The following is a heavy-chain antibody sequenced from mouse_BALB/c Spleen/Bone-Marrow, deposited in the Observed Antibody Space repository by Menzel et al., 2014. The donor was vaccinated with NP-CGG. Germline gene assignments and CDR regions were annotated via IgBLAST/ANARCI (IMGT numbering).Heavy chain of an antibody. D-gene: IGHD2-3*01. CDR1: GYTFTDYN. Sequence: EVQLQQSGPELVKPGASVKIPCKASGYTFTDYNMDWVKQSHGKSLEWIGAINPNNGGTIYNQKFKGKATLTVDKSSSTAYMELRSLTSEDTAVYYCARAGYYTLFAYWGQGTLVTVSA. J-gene: IGHJ3*01. CDR3: ARAGYYTLFAY. V-gene: IGHV1-18*01. CDR2: INPNNGGT.